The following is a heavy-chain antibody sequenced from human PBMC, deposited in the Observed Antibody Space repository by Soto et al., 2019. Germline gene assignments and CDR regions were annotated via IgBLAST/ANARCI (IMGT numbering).Heavy chain of an antibody. V-gene: IGHV3-30*18. Sequence: PGGSLSLSCAASGVTFSDYGMHWVRQAPGKGLEWVAAISYDGSNKYYADSVKGRFTISRDNSKNTLYLQMNSLRAEDTAVYHCAKDHENAYLTYYFDHWGQGTLVTVSS. D-gene: IGHD2-2*01. CDR1: GVTFSDYG. CDR3: AKDHENAYLTYYFDH. J-gene: IGHJ4*02. CDR2: ISYDGSNK.